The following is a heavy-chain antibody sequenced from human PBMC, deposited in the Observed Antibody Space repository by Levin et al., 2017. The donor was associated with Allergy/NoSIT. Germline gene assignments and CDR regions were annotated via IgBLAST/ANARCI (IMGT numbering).Heavy chain of an antibody. V-gene: IGHV3-23*01. Sequence: GESLKISCAASGLTFSSYGMSWVRQAPGKGLEWVSAISGSGGSTYYADSVKGRFTISRDNSKNTLYLQMNSLRAEDTAVYYCAAGGVPVIMPHPFDIWGQGTMVTVSS. D-gene: IGHD3-10*01. CDR2: ISGSGGST. J-gene: IGHJ3*02. CDR1: GLTFSSYG. CDR3: AAGGVPVIMPHPFDI.